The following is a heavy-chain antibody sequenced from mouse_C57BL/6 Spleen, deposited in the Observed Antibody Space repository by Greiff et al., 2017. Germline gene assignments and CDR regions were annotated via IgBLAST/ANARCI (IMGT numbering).Heavy chain of an antibody. D-gene: IGHD2-3*01. J-gene: IGHJ1*03. CDR3: ARIYDGYYGYFDV. V-gene: IGHV1-7*01. CDR2: INPSSGYT. Sequence: VQRVESGAELAKPGASVKLSCKASGYTFTSYWMHWVKQRPGQGLEWIGYINPSSGYTKYNQKFKDKATLTADKSSSTAYMQLSSLTYEDSAVYYCARIYDGYYGYFDVWGTGTTVTVSS. CDR1: GYTFTSYW.